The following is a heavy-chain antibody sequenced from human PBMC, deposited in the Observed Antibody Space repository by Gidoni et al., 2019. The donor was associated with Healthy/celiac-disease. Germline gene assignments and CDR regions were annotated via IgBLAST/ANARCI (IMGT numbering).Heavy chain of an antibody. Sequence: QVQLQQWGAGLLKPSETLSLTCAVYGGSFRGYYWSWIRQPPGKGLEWIGEINHSGSTNYNPSLKSRVTISVDTSKNQFSLKLSSVTAADTAVYYCARFSRRIAVAGRVFDYWGQGTLVTVSS. V-gene: IGHV4-34*01. CDR1: GGSFRGYY. J-gene: IGHJ4*02. CDR2: INHSGST. CDR3: ARFSRRIAVAGRVFDY. D-gene: IGHD6-19*01.